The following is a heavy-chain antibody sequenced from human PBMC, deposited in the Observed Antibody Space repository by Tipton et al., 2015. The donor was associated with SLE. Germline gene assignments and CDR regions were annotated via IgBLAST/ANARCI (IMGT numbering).Heavy chain of an antibody. V-gene: IGHV4-59*01. CDR1: GGSISSYY. D-gene: IGHD3-3*01. J-gene: IGHJ4*02. CDR2: IYYSGST. Sequence: LSLTCTVSGGSISSYYWSWVRQPPGKGLEWIGFIYYSGSTDYNPSLKSRVTISVDTSKNQFSLKVSSVTAADTAVYYCARGSPPMYSDFWRGYYLDYWGQGTLVTVSS. CDR3: ARGSPPMYSDFWRGYYLDY.